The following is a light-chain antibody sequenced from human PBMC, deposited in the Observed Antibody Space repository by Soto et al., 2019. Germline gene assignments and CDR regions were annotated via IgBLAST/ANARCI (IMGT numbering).Light chain of an antibody. V-gene: IGKV1-39*01. J-gene: IGKJ3*01. Sequence: DIQMTQSPSPLSASVGDRVTITCRASQSISSYLNWYQQKPGKAPKLLIYAASSLQSGVPSRFSGSGSGTDFTLTICSMQLEDFSTYYCQQTYSTPFTFGPGTTVDIK. CDR1: QSISSY. CDR2: AAS. CDR3: QQTYSTPFT.